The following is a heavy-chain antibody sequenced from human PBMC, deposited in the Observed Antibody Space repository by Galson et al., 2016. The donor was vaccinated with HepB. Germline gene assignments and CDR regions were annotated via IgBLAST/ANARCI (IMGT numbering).Heavy chain of an antibody. D-gene: IGHD6-13*01. Sequence: SLRLSCAASGFPLSDSGMHWVRQASGKGLEWVGRIRKNGHFYATAYGASVKGRFTISRDDLKDMAYLQMNSLKVEDTAVYYCAREMHVAAAAAFDFWGRGTLVTVSS. CDR3: AREMHVAAAAAFDF. J-gene: IGHJ4*02. V-gene: IGHV3-73*01. CDR2: IRKNGHFYAT. CDR1: GFPLSDSG.